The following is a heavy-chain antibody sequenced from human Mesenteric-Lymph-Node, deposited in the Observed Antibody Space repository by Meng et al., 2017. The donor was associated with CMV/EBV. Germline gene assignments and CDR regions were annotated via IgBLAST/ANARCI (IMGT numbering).Heavy chain of an antibody. CDR1: GYTFTSYD. Sequence: ASVKVSCKASGYTFTSYDINWVRQATGQGLEWMGWMNPNSGNTGYAQKFQGRVTMTRDTSTSTVYMELSSLRSEDTAVYYCVRDRVTTVIGMDVWGQGTTVTVSS. D-gene: IGHD4-11*01. V-gene: IGHV1-8*01. J-gene: IGHJ6*02. CDR3: VRDRVTTVIGMDV. CDR2: MNPNSGNT.